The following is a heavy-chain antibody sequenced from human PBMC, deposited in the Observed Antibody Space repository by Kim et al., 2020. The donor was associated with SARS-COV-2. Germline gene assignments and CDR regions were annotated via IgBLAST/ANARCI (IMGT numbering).Heavy chain of an antibody. D-gene: IGHD6-13*01. V-gene: IGHV4-59*13. Sequence: SETLSLTCTVSGGSISSYYWSWIRQPPGKGLEWIGYIYYSGSTNYNPSLKSRVTISVDTSKNQFSLKLSSVTAADTAVYYCARTPYSSSWYTGYYYGMDVWGQGTTVTVSS. CDR3: ARTPYSSSWYTGYYYGMDV. CDR2: IYYSGST. J-gene: IGHJ6*02. CDR1: GGSISSYY.